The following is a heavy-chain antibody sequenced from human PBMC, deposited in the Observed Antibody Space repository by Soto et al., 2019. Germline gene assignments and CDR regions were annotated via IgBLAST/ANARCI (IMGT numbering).Heavy chain of an antibody. CDR3: ARHSYSSSFDSVF. D-gene: IGHD6-6*01. CDR2: IHYSGST. CDR1: GGSISSSVHY. J-gene: IGHJ4*02. V-gene: IGHV4-39*01. Sequence: SETLSLTCTVSGGSISSSVHYWGWIRQPPGKGPEWIGSIHYSGSTYYNPSLKSRVTISVATSRNQFSLKLTSVTAADTAVYYCARHSYSSSFDSVFWGQGTLVTVSS.